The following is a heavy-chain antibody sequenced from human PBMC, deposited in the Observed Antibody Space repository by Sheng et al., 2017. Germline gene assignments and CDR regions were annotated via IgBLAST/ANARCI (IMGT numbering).Heavy chain of an antibody. CDR1: GYFISSGYY. Sequence: QVQLQESGPGLVKPSETLSLTCAVSGYFISSGYYWGWIRQPPGKGLEWIGTIYHSGSTYYNPSLKSRVTISVDTSKNQFSLNLSSVTAADTAVYYCARYNGGGSDAFDIWGQGTLVTVSS. CDR3: ARYNGGGSDAFDI. J-gene: IGHJ3*02. CDR2: IYHSGST. V-gene: IGHV4-38-2*01. D-gene: IGHD2-15*01.